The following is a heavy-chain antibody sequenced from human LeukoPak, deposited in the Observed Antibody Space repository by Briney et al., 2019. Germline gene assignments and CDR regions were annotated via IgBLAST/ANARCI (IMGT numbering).Heavy chain of an antibody. Sequence: GGSLRLSCAASGFTFSSYAMSWVRQAPGKGLEWVSAISGSGGSIYYADSVKGRFTISRDNSKNTLYLQMNSLRAEDTAVYYCAKDTRIGDYFDYWGQGTLVTVSS. J-gene: IGHJ4*02. V-gene: IGHV3-23*01. D-gene: IGHD3-10*01. CDR2: ISGSGGSI. CDR1: GFTFSSYA. CDR3: AKDTRIGDYFDY.